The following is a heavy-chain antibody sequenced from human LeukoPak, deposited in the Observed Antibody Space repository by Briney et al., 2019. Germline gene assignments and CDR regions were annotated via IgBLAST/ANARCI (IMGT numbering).Heavy chain of an antibody. CDR3: ARDGTTVTTGNAFDI. V-gene: IGHV3-7*03. D-gene: IGHD4-17*01. CDR1: GFTFSSYW. CDR2: IKQDGSEK. Sequence: GGSLRLSCAASGFTFSSYWMSWVRQAPGKGLEWVANIKQDGSEKYYVDSVKGRFTIFRDNAKNSLYLQMNSLRAEDTAVYYCARDGTTVTTGNAFDIWGQGTMVTVSS. J-gene: IGHJ3*02.